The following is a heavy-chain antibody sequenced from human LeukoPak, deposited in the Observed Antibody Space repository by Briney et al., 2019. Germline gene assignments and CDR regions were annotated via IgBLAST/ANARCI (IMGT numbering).Heavy chain of an antibody. D-gene: IGHD6-19*01. J-gene: IGHJ4*02. CDR1: GFTFSSYC. CDR3: ARVGQWLVLEEYYFDY. Sequence: GGSLRLSCAASGFTFSSYCMNWVRQAPGKGLEWVSSISSSSSYIYYADSVKGRFTISRDNAKNSLYLQMNSLRAEDTAVYYRARVGQWLVLEEYYFDYWGQGTLVTVSS. CDR2: ISSSSSYI. V-gene: IGHV3-21*01.